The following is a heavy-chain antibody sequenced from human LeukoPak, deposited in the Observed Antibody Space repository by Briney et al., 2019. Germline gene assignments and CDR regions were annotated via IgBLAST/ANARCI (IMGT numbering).Heavy chain of an antibody. J-gene: IGHJ4*02. CDR2: IYYSGST. Sequence: PSETLCLTCTVSGGSISSYYWSWIRQPPGMGLEWVGCIYYSGSTNYNPSLKSRVTISVDTSKNQFSLKLSSVTAADTALYYCARRRSAAEYFDYWGQGTLVTVSS. V-gene: IGHV4-59*08. CDR1: GGSISSYY. CDR3: ARRRSAAEYFDY. D-gene: IGHD6-13*01.